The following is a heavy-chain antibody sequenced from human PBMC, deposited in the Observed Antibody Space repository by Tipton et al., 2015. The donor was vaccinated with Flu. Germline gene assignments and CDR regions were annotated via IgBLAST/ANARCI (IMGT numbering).Heavy chain of an antibody. CDR3: ARLSSNWYHQLDN. Sequence: TLSLTCVVSGGSISSGGYCWSWIRQPPGKGLEWIGHIYHSGSPHFNPSLKSRVTISVDTSKNQFSLKLSSVTAADTAVYYCARLSSNWYHQLDNWGQGTLVTVSA. V-gene: IGHV4-30-2*02. D-gene: IGHD6-13*01. CDR1: GGSISSGGYC. J-gene: IGHJ4*02. CDR2: IYHSGSP.